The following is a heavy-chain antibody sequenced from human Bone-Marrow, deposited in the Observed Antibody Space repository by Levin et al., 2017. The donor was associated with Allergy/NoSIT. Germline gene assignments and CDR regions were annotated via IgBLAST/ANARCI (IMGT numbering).Heavy chain of an antibody. V-gene: IGHV3-48*02. Sequence: SCAASGFTFSSYSMNWVRQAPGKGLEWVSYISSSSSTIYYADSVKGRFTISRDNAKNSLYLQMNSLRDEDTAVYYCARDLGYCSSTSCSGPWFDPWGQGTLVTVSS. CDR1: GFTFSSYS. D-gene: IGHD2-2*01. CDR2: ISSSSSTI. J-gene: IGHJ5*02. CDR3: ARDLGYCSSTSCSGPWFDP.